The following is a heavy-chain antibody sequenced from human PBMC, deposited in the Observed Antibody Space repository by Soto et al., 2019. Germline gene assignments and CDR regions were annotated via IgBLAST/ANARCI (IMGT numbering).Heavy chain of an antibody. V-gene: IGHV4-39*01. CDR1: GGSISSSSYY. CDR2: IYYSGST. J-gene: IGHJ4*02. D-gene: IGHD2-15*01. Sequence: SETLSLTCTVSGGSISSSSYYWGWIRQPPGKGLEWIGSIYYSGSTYYNPSLKSRVTISVDTSKNQFSLKLSSVTAADTAVYYCARHGDCSGVSCHVSYIYFDYWGQGTLVTVSS. CDR3: ARHGDCSGVSCHVSYIYFDY.